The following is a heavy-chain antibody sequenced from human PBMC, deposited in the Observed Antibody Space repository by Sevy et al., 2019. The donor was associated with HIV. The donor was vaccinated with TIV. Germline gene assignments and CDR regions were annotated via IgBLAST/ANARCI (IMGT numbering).Heavy chain of an antibody. Sequence: GGSLRLSCAASGFTFSSYAMHWVRQAPGKGLEWVAVISYDESNKYYADSVKGRFTISRDNSKNTLYLQMNSLRAEDTAVYYCARDTAIVVVPAAKGAFDYWGQGTLVTVSS. J-gene: IGHJ4*02. D-gene: IGHD2-2*01. CDR1: GFTFSSYA. CDR2: ISYDESNK. V-gene: IGHV3-30*04. CDR3: ARDTAIVVVPAAKGAFDY.